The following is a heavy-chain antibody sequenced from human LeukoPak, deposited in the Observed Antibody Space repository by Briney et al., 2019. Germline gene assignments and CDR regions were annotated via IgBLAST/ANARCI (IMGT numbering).Heavy chain of an antibody. CDR2: IDPSGGSA. CDR3: AKETPNAYYLDY. Sequence: ASVKVSCKASGYTFTRYYIHWVRQAPGQGLEWMGIIDPSGGSAGCAQNLQGRVTMTRDMSTGTVYMELSSLRSEDTAVYYCAKETPNAYYLDYWGQGTLVTVSS. J-gene: IGHJ4*02. CDR1: GYTFTRYY. V-gene: IGHV1-46*04.